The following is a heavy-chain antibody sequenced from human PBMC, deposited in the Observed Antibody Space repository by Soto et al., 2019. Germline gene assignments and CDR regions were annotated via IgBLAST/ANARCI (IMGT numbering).Heavy chain of an antibody. V-gene: IGHV3-30-3*01. J-gene: IGHJ4*02. CDR1: GFTFSSYA. CDR3: AANFDY. Sequence: QVQLVESGGGVVQPGRSLRLSCAASGFTFSSYAMHWVRQDPGKGLEWVAVISYDGSNKYYADSVKGRFTISRDNSKNKLELQMNSRRAGVTAVYYCAANFDYWGQGTLVTVSS. CDR2: ISYDGSNK.